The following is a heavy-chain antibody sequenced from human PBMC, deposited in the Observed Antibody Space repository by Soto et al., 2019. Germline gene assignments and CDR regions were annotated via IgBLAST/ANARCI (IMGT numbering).Heavy chain of an antibody. V-gene: IGHV4-59*08. CDR1: GGSISSYY. D-gene: IGHD4-17*01. CDR3: ARHDDYGDYPVDY. J-gene: IGHJ4*02. Sequence: SETLSLTCTVSGGSISSYYWSWIRQPPGKGLEWIGFIYYSGSTNYNPSLKSRVTISVDTSKNQFSLKLSSVTAADTAVYYCARHDDYGDYPVDYWGQGTLVTVSS. CDR2: IYYSGST.